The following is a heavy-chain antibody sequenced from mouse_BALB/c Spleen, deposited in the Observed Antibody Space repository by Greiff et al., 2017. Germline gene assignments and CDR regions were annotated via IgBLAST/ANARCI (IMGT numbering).Heavy chain of an antibody. D-gene: IGHD1-1*01. Sequence: EVQLQQSGAELVKPGASVKLSCTASGFNIKDTYMHWVKQRPEQGLEWIGRIDPANGNTKYDPKFQGKATITADTSSNTAYLQLSSLTSEDTAVYYCAGRLITTGFDYGGQGTTLTVSS. V-gene: IGHV14-3*02. CDR1: GFNIKDTY. CDR2: IDPANGNT. CDR3: AGRLITTGFDY. J-gene: IGHJ2*01.